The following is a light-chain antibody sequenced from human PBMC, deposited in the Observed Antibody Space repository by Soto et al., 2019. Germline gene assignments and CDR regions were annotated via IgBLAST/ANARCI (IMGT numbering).Light chain of an antibody. CDR1: QSVSSY. J-gene: IGKJ3*01. CDR2: DAS. CDR3: QQRGNWPPT. Sequence: EVVLTQSPATLSLSPGERATLSCRASQSVSSYLAWYQQKPGQTPRLLIYDASNRATGIPDRFSGSGSGTDFTLTISSLEPEDFAFYFCQQRGNWPPTFGPGTKVDI. V-gene: IGKV3-11*01.